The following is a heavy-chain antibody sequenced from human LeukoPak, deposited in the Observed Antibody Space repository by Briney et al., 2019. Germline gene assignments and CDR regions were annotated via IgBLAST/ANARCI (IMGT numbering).Heavy chain of an antibody. D-gene: IGHD5-24*01. V-gene: IGHV3-7*01. J-gene: IGHJ4*02. CDR3: ARIGDGYGDYFDY. Sequence: QPGGSLRLSCAASGFTLRSEWISWLRQTPEKGLEWVANIKPDGSATAYVDSVKGRFTISRDNAKNSLFLQMNSLRPEDTAVYYCARIGDGYGDYFDYWGQGTLVTVSS. CDR1: GFTLRSEW. CDR2: IKPDGSAT.